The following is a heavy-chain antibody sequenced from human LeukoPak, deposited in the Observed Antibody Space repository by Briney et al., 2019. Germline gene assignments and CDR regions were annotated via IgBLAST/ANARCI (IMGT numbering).Heavy chain of an antibody. J-gene: IGHJ5*02. D-gene: IGHD6-13*01. CDR1: GFTFSSYE. Sequence: GGSLRLSCAASGFTFSSYEMNWVRQAPGKGLEWVSYISSSCSTIYYADSVKGRFTISRDNAKNSLYLQMNSLRAEDTAVYYCARGRSSSSWSGYNWFDPWGQGTLVTVSS. CDR3: ARGRSSSSWSGYNWFDP. V-gene: IGHV3-48*03. CDR2: ISSSCSTI.